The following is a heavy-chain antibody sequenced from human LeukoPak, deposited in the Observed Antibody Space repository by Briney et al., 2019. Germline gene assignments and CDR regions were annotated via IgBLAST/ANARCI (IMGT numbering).Heavy chain of an antibody. D-gene: IGHD3-22*01. CDR3: ARHNYYDSSGYL. CDR1: GGSFSGYY. Sequence: SETLSLTCAVYGGSFSGYYWSWIRQPPGKGLEWIGEINHSGSANYNPSLKSRVTISVDTSKNQFSLKLSSVTAADTAVYYCARHNYYDSSGYLWGQGTLVTVSS. CDR2: INHSGSA. V-gene: IGHV4-34*01. J-gene: IGHJ4*02.